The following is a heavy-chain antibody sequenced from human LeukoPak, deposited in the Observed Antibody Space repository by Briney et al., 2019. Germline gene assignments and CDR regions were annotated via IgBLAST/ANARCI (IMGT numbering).Heavy chain of an antibody. CDR2: ISAYNGNT. D-gene: IGHD5-18*01. J-gene: IGHJ4*02. V-gene: IGHV1-18*01. CDR3: AKDGRGGVTDY. Sequence: ASVKVSCKASGYTFTSYGISWVRQAPGQGLEWMGWISAYNGNTNYTQKLQGRVAMTTDTSTSTAYMELRSLRAEDTAVYYCAKDGRGGVTDYWGQGTLVTVSS. CDR1: GYTFTSYG.